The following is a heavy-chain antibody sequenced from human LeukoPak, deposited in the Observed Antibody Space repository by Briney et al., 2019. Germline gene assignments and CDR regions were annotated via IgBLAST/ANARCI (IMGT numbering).Heavy chain of an antibody. J-gene: IGHJ4*02. Sequence: SETLSLTCTVSGGSMTSYYWSWIRQPPGKGLEWIGYIYYSGSTKYNPSLKSRVTTSVDTSKNQFSLKLNSMTTADTAVYYCARGGFQSDYWGQGTLVTVSS. CDR1: GGSMTSYY. D-gene: IGHD2-21*01. CDR2: IYYSGST. CDR3: ARGGFQSDY. V-gene: IGHV4-59*01.